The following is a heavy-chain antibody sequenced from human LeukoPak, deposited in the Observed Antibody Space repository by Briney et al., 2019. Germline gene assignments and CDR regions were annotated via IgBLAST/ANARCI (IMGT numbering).Heavy chain of an antibody. V-gene: IGHV3-30*18. D-gene: IGHD1-26*01. Sequence: HTGGSLRLSCAASGFTFSSYGMHCVRQAPGKGLEWVAVISYDGSTKYYADSVKGRFTISRDNSKNTLYLQMNSLRAEDTAVYYCAKEVGDYYYYYGMDVWGQGTTVTVSS. CDR2: ISYDGSTK. CDR1: GFTFSSYG. CDR3: AKEVGDYYYYYGMDV. J-gene: IGHJ6*02.